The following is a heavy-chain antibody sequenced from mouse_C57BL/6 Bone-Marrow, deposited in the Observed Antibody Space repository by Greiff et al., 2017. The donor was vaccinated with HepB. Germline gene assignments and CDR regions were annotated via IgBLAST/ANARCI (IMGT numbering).Heavy chain of an antibody. CDR3: ARDRGYSFAY. J-gene: IGHJ3*01. Sequence: VQLKESGPGLVKPSQSLSLTCSVTGYSITSGYYWNWIRQFPGNKLEWMGYISYDGSNNYNPSLKNRISITRDTSKNQFFLKLNSVTTEDTATYYCARDRGYSFAYWGQGTLVTVSA. V-gene: IGHV3-6*01. D-gene: IGHD2-3*01. CDR1: GYSITSGYY. CDR2: ISYDGSN.